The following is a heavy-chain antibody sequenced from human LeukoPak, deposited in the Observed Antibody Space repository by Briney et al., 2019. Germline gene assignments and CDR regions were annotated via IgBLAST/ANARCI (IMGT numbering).Heavy chain of an antibody. J-gene: IGHJ4*02. CDR3: ARNQIVGATRSPFDY. Sequence: SGESLKISCKGSGYSFNSYWIGWVRQMPGKGLEWMGIIYPGDSDTRYSPSFQGQVTISADKSINTAYLQWSSLKASDTAMYYCARNQIVGATRSPFDYWGQGTLVTVSS. CDR1: GYSFNSYW. V-gene: IGHV5-51*01. CDR2: IYPGDSDT. D-gene: IGHD1-26*01.